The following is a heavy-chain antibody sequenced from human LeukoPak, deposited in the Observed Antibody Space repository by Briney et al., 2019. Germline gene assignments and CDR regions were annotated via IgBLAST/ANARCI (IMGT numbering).Heavy chain of an antibody. Sequence: GESLKISCKGSGYSFTSYCIGWVRQMPGKGLEWMGIIYPCDSDTSYSPSLQGQVTISVDKSISTDYLQWSSLKASDTAMYYCARRAQYPSLCGMDVWGQGTTVTVSS. CDR1: GYSFTSYC. J-gene: IGHJ6*02. D-gene: IGHD2-2*01. CDR3: ARRAQYPSLCGMDV. V-gene: IGHV5-51*01. CDR2: IYPCDSDT.